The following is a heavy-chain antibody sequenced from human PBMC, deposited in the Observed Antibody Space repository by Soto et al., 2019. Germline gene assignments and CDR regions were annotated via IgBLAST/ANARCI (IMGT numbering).Heavy chain of an antibody. J-gene: IGHJ6*02. V-gene: IGHV4-39*01. Sequence: SETLSLTCTVSGGSISSSSYYWGGIRQPPGKGLEWIGSIYYSGSTYYNPSLKSRVTISVDTSKNQFSLKLSSVTAADTAVYYCPRHSESSSSYPHFYYAMDVWCPAAAITLSS. D-gene: IGHD6-13*01. CDR2: IYYSGST. CDR1: GGSISSSSYY. CDR3: PRHSESSSSYPHFYYAMDV.